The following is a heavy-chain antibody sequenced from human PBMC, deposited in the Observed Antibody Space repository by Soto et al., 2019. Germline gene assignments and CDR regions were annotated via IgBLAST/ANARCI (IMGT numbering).Heavy chain of an antibody. V-gene: IGHV1-58*01. CDR2: IVVGSGNT. CDR1: GFSFITSA. Sequence: ASVKVSCKASGFSFITSAVQWVRQARGQRLEWIGWIVVGSGNTKFAQKFQERLTITGDMSTGTAYMELSSLRFEDTAVYYCAADLSTDGYYYGLDVWGQGTTVTVSS. J-gene: IGHJ6*02. CDR3: AADLSTDGYYYGLDV.